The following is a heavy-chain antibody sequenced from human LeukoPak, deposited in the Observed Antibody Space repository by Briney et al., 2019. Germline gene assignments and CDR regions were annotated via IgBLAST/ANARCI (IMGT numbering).Heavy chain of an antibody. CDR1: GYTFTSYD. Sequence: ASVKVSCKASGYTFTSYDINWVRQATGQGLEWMGWMNPNSGDTGYAQKFQGRVTMTRNTSISTAYMELSSLRSEDTAVYYCARGHRGWHETYYGMDVWGQGTTVTVSS. J-gene: IGHJ6*02. CDR2: MNPNSGDT. V-gene: IGHV1-8*01. CDR3: ARGHRGWHETYYGMDV. D-gene: IGHD6-19*01.